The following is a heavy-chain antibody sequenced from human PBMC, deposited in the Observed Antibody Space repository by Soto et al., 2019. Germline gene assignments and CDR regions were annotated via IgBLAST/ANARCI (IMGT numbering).Heavy chain of an antibody. D-gene: IGHD6-13*01. CDR1: GFTFSSYS. Sequence: EVQLVESGGGLVKPGGSLRLSCAASGFTFSSYSMNWVRQAPGKGLEWVSSISSSSSYIYYADSVKGRFTISRDNAKNSLYLQMNSLRAEDTAVYYCARDPSIAAAGGDHGMDVWGQGTTVTVSS. CDR2: ISSSSSYI. J-gene: IGHJ6*02. CDR3: ARDPSIAAAGGDHGMDV. V-gene: IGHV3-21*01.